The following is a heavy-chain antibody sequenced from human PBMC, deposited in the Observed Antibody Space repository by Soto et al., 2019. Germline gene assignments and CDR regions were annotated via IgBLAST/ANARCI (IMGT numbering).Heavy chain of an antibody. CDR1: GASVSSGDYY. Sequence: QVQLQVSGPGLVEPSQTLSLTCTVSGASVSSGDYYWTWIRQPPGKDLEWIGYIYSSGNTNYNPSLRSRVTMSKDTAKNQFSLNLISETAADTAVYYCARRVTGGGERFDPLGKGTLVTVST. J-gene: IGHJ5*02. D-gene: IGHD7-27*01. CDR3: ARRVTGGGERFDP. V-gene: IGHV4-30-4*01. CDR2: IYSSGNT.